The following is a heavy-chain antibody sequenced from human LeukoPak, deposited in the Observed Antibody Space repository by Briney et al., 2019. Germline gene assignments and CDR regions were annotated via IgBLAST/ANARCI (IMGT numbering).Heavy chain of an antibody. Sequence: PSQTLSLTCTVSGGSISSGGYYWNWIRQHPGKGLEWIGYIYYSGSTNYNPSLKSRITISLDTSKNQFSLKLSSMTAADTAVYYCASGSSVSYFDYWGQGTLVTVSS. CDR1: GGSISSGGYY. J-gene: IGHJ4*02. CDR2: IYYSGST. V-gene: IGHV4-31*03. D-gene: IGHD2-2*01. CDR3: ASGSSVSYFDY.